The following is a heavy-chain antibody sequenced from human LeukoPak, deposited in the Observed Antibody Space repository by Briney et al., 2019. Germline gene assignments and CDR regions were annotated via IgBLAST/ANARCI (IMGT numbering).Heavy chain of an antibody. Sequence: GASVKVSCKASGYTFTSYDINGVRQATGQGLEWMGWMNPNSGNTGYAQKFQGRVTMTRNTSISTAYMELSSLRSEDTAVYYCARGLRQLRYSSPGGYWGQGTLVTVSS. CDR2: MNPNSGNT. CDR1: GYTFTSYD. D-gene: IGHD6-13*01. CDR3: ARGLRQLRYSSPGGY. J-gene: IGHJ4*02. V-gene: IGHV1-8*01.